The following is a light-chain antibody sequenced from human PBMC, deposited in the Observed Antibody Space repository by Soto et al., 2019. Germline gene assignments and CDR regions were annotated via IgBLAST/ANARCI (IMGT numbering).Light chain of an antibody. CDR3: LQTLQFPQT. CDR2: LGS. CDR1: QSVVHSNGNNH. V-gene: IGKV2-28*01. Sequence: DIVMTQSPLSLPVTPGEPASISCRSSQSVVHSNGNNHLDWYLQKPGQSPQLLIYLGSNRAAGVPDRFSGSGSGTDFTLNISRVEAADVGIYYCLQTLQFPQTFGQGTKVEIK. J-gene: IGKJ1*01.